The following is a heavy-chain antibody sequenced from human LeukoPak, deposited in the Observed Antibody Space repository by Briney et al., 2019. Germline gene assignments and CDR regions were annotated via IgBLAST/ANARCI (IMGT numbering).Heavy chain of an antibody. CDR3: ARVDTAPYYYGMDV. J-gene: IGHJ6*02. Sequence: ASVKVSCKASGYTFTIYDINWVRQAPGQGLEYMGWMNPKTGGTVYAQKFQGRVTMTRDASIGTVYMELSSLRSEDTAVYYCARVDTAPYYYGMDVWGQGTTVTVSS. V-gene: IGHV1-8*01. CDR2: MNPKTGGT. CDR1: GYTFTIYD. D-gene: IGHD5-18*01.